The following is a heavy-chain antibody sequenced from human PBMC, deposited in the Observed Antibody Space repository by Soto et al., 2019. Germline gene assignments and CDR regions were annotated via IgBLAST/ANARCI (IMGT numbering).Heavy chain of an antibody. Sequence: SETLSLTCNVSGGSIYTYYWSWIRQSPGKGLEWIGYISYDGSTNYNPSLKSRVTISLDTSKNQFSLTMTSVSDADTAIYSCARGIQEGFDPWGQGTLVTVSS. D-gene: IGHD1-20*01. CDR3: ARGIQEGFDP. CDR2: ISYDGST. CDR1: GGSIYTYY. V-gene: IGHV4-59*08. J-gene: IGHJ5*02.